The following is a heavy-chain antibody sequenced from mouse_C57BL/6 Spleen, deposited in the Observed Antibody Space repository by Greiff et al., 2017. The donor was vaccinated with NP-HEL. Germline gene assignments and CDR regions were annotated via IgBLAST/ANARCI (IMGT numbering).Heavy chain of an antibody. Sequence: QVQLKQSGPELVKPGASVKISCKASGYAFSSSWMNWVQQRPGKGLEWIGRIYPGDGDTNYNGKFKGKATLTADKSSSTAYMQLSSLTSEDSAVYFCATVVAPRYAMDYWGHGTSVTVSS. J-gene: IGHJ4*01. CDR1: GYAFSSSW. D-gene: IGHD1-1*01. V-gene: IGHV1-82*01. CDR3: ATVVAPRYAMDY. CDR2: IYPGDGDT.